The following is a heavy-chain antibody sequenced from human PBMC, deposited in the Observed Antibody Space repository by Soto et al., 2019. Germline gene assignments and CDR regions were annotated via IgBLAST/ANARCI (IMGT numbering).Heavy chain of an antibody. CDR1: GFTFSNYV. Sequence: PGGSTGLSCAASGFTFSNYVMHGARQATGKGLEWVALTSYDGNNEYYTDSVKGRFTISRDNSKNTLFLQMNSPRPEDTAVYYCAKDKGVFNWATSYFDYWGQGALVTVSS. J-gene: IGHJ4*02. V-gene: IGHV3-30*18. D-gene: IGHD1-1*01. CDR2: TSYDGNNE. CDR3: AKDKGVFNWATSYFDY.